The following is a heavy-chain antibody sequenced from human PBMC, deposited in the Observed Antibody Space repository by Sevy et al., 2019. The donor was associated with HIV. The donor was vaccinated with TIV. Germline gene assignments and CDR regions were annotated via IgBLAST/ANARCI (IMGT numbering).Heavy chain of an antibody. CDR3: ARGNWGWHIDL. D-gene: IGHD7-27*01. V-gene: IGHV3-74*01. CDR2: INSDGSST. J-gene: IGHJ2*01. CDR1: GFTFNNYW. Sequence: GGSLRLSCAASGFTFNNYWMHWVRQAPGKGLVWVSRINSDGSSTTYADSVKGRFTISRDNAKNTLYLQMNSLRAEDTAVYYCARGNWGWHIDLWGRGTLVTVSS.